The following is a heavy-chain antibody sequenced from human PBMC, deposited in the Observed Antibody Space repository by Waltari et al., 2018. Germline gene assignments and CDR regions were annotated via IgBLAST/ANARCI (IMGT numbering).Heavy chain of an antibody. CDR3: ARAGDDMLTGYWYFDY. CDR1: GYTFTGYY. D-gene: IGHD3-9*01. J-gene: IGHJ4*02. Sequence: QVQLVQSGAEVKKPGASLTASCKASGYTFTGYYMHWVRQAPGQGLEWMGRINPNSGGTNYAQKFQGRVTMTRDTSISTAYMELSRLRSNDTAVYYCARAGDDMLTGYWYFDYWGQGTLVIVSS. V-gene: IGHV1-2*06. CDR2: INPNSGGT.